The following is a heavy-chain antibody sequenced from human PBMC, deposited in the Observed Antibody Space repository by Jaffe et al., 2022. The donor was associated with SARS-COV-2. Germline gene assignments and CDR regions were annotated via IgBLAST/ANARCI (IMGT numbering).Heavy chain of an antibody. D-gene: IGHD3-10*01. V-gene: IGHV4-38-2*02. J-gene: IGHJ5*02. CDR3: ASLRHGAFNWFDP. CDR1: GYSISGGYY. CDR2: IHYSGRT. Sequence: QVRLQESGPGLVKASETLSLTCTVSGYSISGGYYWGWIRQPPGKGLEWIGSIHYSGRTYYNPSLKSRVTVSIDTSKNQISLKLSSVTAADTAVYYCASLRHGAFNWFDPWGQGTLVTVSS.